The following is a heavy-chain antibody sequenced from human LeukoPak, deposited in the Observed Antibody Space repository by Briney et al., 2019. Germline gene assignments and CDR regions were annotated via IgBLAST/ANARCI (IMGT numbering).Heavy chain of an antibody. V-gene: IGHV3-74*01. Sequence: GGSLRLSCAASGNYWMHWVRQAPGKGLVWVSHINSDGSWTSYADSVKGRFTISKDNAKNTVYLQMNSLRDEDTAVYYCARDEGSQQWLVPFDYWGQGTLVTVSS. CDR3: ARDEGSQQWLVPFDY. CDR2: INSDGSWT. CDR1: GNYW. J-gene: IGHJ4*02. D-gene: IGHD6-19*01.